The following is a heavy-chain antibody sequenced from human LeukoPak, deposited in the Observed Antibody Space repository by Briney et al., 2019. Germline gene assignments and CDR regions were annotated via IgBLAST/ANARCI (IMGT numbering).Heavy chain of an antibody. CDR3: ASLSDSGSYAA. D-gene: IGHD2-15*01. V-gene: IGHV4-34*01. Sequence: SETLSITCAVYGGSFSAYYWSWIRQPPGKGLEWIGEISQGGSTNYNPSLKSRVTTSVDMSKKQFSLKLSSVTAADTAVYYCASLSDSGSYAAWGQGILVTVSS. CDR1: GGSFSAYY. CDR2: ISQGGST. J-gene: IGHJ5*02.